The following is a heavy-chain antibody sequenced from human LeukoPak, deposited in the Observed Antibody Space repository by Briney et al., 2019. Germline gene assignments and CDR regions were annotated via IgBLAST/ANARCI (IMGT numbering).Heavy chain of an antibody. Sequence: SETLSLTCTVSGGSISSYYWSWIRQPPGKGLEWIGYIYYSGSTNYNPSLKSRVTISVDTSKNQFSLKLSSVTAADTAVYYRARVADFWSGYFDYWGQGTLVTVSS. D-gene: IGHD3-3*01. CDR3: ARVADFWSGYFDY. CDR1: GGSISSYY. CDR2: IYYSGST. V-gene: IGHV4-59*01. J-gene: IGHJ4*02.